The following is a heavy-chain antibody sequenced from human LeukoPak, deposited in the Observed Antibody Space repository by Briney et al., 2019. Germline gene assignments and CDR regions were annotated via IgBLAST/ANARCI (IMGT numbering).Heavy chain of an antibody. J-gene: IGHJ4*02. Sequence: SETLSLTCTVSGGSISSGDYYWSWIRQPPGKGLEWIGYIYYSGSTYYNPSLKSRVTISVDTSKNQFSLKLSSVTAADTAVYYCARDLGSGWYLDYWGQGTLVTVSS. D-gene: IGHD6-19*01. CDR3: ARDLGSGWYLDY. CDR1: GGSISSGDYY. V-gene: IGHV4-30-4*02. CDR2: IYYSGST.